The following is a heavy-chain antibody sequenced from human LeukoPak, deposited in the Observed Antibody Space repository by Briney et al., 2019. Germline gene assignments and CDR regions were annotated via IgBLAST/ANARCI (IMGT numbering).Heavy chain of an antibody. CDR1: GGTFSSYA. CDR3: AGDRREGGSYY. D-gene: IGHD1-26*01. CDR2: IIPILGIA. V-gene: IGHV1-69*04. Sequence: SVKVSCKASGGTFSSYAISWVRQAPGQGLEWMGRIIPILGIANYAQKFQGRVTITADKSTSTAYMELSSLRSEDTAVYYLAGDRREGGSYYWGQGALVTVSS. J-gene: IGHJ4*02.